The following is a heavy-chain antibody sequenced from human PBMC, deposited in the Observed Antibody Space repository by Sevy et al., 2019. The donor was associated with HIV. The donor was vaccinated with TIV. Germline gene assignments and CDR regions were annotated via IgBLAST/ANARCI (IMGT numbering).Heavy chain of an antibody. CDR1: GFTVSSSY. Sequence: GGSLRLSCSASGFTVSSSYMTWVRQPPGKGLEWVSVFYSGGSTYYADSVKGRFTISRDNSKDTLYLHMNNLRADATAVYYCARGRGVFGAVAINWFDPWGQGALVTVSS. J-gene: IGHJ5*02. V-gene: IGHV3-53*01. D-gene: IGHD3-3*01. CDR2: FYSGGST. CDR3: ARGRGVFGAVAINWFDP.